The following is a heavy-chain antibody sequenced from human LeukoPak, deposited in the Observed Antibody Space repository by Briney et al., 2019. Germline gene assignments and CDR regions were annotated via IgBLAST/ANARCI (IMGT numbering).Heavy chain of an antibody. CDR1: GFPFSSYG. CDR2: IWSDGSTK. J-gene: IGHJ6*02. V-gene: IGHV3-33*01. CDR3: ARGQPPSYDVIDI. Sequence: GGSLRHFCAASGFPFSSYGMHWVRQAPGKGLERVAVIWSDGSTKYYADSVKGRFTISRDNSKNTLYLQMNSLRAEDTAVYYCARGQPPSYDVIDIWGQGTTVTVSS. D-gene: IGHD6-13*01.